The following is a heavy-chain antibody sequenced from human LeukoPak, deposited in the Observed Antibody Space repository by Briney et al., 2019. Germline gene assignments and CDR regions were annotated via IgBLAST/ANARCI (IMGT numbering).Heavy chain of an antibody. J-gene: IGHJ5*02. V-gene: IGHV4-39*07. CDR1: GGSISSSSYY. CDR2: IYYSGST. CDR3: ARDRGLAVAGTVDH. Sequence: PSETLSLTCTVSGGSISSSSYYWGWIRQPPGKGLEWIGSIYYSGSTYYNPSLKSRVTISVDTSKNQFSLKLSSVTAADTAVYYCARDRGLAVAGTVDHWGQGTLVTVSS. D-gene: IGHD6-13*01.